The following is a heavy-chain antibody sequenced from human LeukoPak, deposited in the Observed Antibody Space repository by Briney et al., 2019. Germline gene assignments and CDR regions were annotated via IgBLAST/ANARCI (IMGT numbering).Heavy chain of an antibody. CDR3: ARDLARNYDILTGLVY. Sequence: ASVKVSCKASGYTFTSNYIHWVRQAPGQGLEWMGVIYPRDGSTSYAQKFQGRVTVTRDTSTSTVYMELSSLRSEDTAVYYCARDLARNYDILTGLVYWGQGTLVTVSS. CDR2: IYPRDGST. V-gene: IGHV1-46*01. D-gene: IGHD3-9*01. J-gene: IGHJ4*02. CDR1: GYTFTSNY.